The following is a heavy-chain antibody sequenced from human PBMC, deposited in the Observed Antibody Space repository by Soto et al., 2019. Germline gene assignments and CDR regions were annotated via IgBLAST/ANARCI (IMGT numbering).Heavy chain of an antibody. V-gene: IGHV1-69*01. CDR2: IIPNFDTP. CDR3: AVAMVREILIFESSGMHV. D-gene: IGHD3-10*01. CDR1: GGSFNNYA. J-gene: IGHJ6*02. Sequence: QVHLVQSGAEVKKPGSSVKVSCKTSGGSFNNYAVSWVRQAPGQGLAWMGGIIPNFDTPNYAQKFQDRVTIIADESTSTGDMELRSLRSNDTAVYYCAVAMVREILIFESSGMHVWGQGTTVIVSS.